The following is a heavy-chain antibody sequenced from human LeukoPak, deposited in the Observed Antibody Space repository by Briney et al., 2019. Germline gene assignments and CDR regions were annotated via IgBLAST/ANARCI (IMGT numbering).Heavy chain of an antibody. V-gene: IGHV4-4*02. D-gene: IGHD6-19*01. CDR1: GGSISSSNW. J-gene: IGHJ4*02. Sequence: SETLSLTCAVSGGSISSSNWWSWVRQPPGKGLEWIGEIYHSGSTNYNPSLKSRVTISVDKSKNQFSLKLSSMTAADTAVYYCARVSQQIAVAAHFDYWGQGTLVTVSS. CDR2: IYHSGST. CDR3: ARVSQQIAVAAHFDY.